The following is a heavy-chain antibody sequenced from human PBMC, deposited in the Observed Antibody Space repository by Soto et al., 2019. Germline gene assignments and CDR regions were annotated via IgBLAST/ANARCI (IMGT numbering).Heavy chain of an antibody. D-gene: IGHD6-19*01. Sequence: PSETLSLTCTVSGGSISSYYWSWIRQPPGKGLEWIGYIYYSGSTNYNPSLKSRVTISVDTSKNQFSLKLSSVTAADTAVYYCARADAYSSGWNFDYWGQGTLVTVSS. J-gene: IGHJ4*02. CDR3: ARADAYSSGWNFDY. V-gene: IGHV4-59*01. CDR2: IYYSGST. CDR1: GGSISSYY.